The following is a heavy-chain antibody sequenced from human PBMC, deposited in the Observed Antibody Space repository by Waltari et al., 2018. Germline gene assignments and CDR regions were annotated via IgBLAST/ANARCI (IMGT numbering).Heavy chain of an antibody. J-gene: IGHJ3*02. CDR2: IYSGGSST. D-gene: IGHD1-26*01. V-gene: IGHV3-23*03. Sequence: EVQLLESGGGLVQPGGSLRLSCAASGFPFSSYAMSWVRQAPGKGLEWVSVIYSGGSSTYYADSVKGRFTISRDNSKNTLYLQMNSLRAEDTAVYYCAKCSLGRDAFDIWGQGTMVTVSS. CDR1: GFPFSSYA. CDR3: AKCSLGRDAFDI.